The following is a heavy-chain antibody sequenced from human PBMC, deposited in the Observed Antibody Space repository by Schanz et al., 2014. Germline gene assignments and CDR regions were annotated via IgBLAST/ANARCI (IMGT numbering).Heavy chain of an antibody. CDR3: GRGGGAYPQKYGMDV. J-gene: IGHJ6*02. D-gene: IGHD3-16*01. CDR1: GYTLTDLS. CDR2: FDPEDVET. Sequence: QVQLVQSGAEVKKPGASVTVSCTVSGYTLTDLSMHWVRQAPGKGLEWMGGFDPEDVETIYAQKFQGRVTMTEDTSTGTVFMELSGLTSEDTAVYYCGRGGGAYPQKYGMDVWGQGTTVTVSS. V-gene: IGHV1-24*01.